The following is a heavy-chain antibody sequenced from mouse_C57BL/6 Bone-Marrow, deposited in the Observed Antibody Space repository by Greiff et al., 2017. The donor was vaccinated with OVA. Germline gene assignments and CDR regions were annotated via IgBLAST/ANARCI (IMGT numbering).Heavy chain of an antibody. J-gene: IGHJ3*01. CDR3: TGTGTFAY. V-gene: IGHV6-3*01. D-gene: IGHD4-1*01. Sequence: DVKLVESGGGLVQPGGSMKLSCVASGFTFSNYWMNWVRQSPEKGLEWVAKIRLKSDNYATHYAESEKGRFTISNNVSKSSVYLQMNNLRAEDTGIYCFTGTGTFAYWGQGTLVTVSA. CDR1: GFTFSNYW. CDR2: IRLKSDNYAT.